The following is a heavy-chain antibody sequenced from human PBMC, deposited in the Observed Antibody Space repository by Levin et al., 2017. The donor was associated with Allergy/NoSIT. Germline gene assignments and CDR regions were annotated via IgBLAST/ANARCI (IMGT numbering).Heavy chain of an antibody. V-gene: IGHV3-30-3*01. CDR3: ASTVKRYFDWTHFDY. J-gene: IGHJ4*02. CDR2: ISYDGSNK. Sequence: GGSLRLSCAASGFTFSSYAMHWVRQAPGKGLEWVAVISYDGSNKYYADSVKGRFTISRDNSKNTLYLQMNSLRAEDTAVYYCASTVKRYFDWTHFDYWGQGTLVTVSS. CDR1: GFTFSSYA. D-gene: IGHD3-9*01.